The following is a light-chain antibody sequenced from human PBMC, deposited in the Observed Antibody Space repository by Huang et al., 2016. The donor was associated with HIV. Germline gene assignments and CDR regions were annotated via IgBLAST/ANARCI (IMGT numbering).Light chain of an antibody. Sequence: EIVLTQSPATLSLSPGESATLSCRASQSVRSFLAWYQQKPGQAPRLLIHDASNRATGIPARFSGSGSGTDFTLTISSLEPEDFAIYYCQQRNNWITFGQGTRLEIK. CDR2: DAS. CDR1: QSVRSF. CDR3: QQRNNWIT. V-gene: IGKV3-11*01. J-gene: IGKJ5*01.